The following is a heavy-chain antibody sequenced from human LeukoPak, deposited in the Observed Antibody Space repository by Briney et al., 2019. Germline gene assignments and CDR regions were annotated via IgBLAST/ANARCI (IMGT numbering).Heavy chain of an antibody. CDR3: ANPRFDY. CDR2: IKQDGSEK. CDR1: GFTFSSYA. J-gene: IGHJ4*02. V-gene: IGHV3-7*01. Sequence: GGALRLYCAGSGFTFSSYAMMWVRQAPGKGLEWVANIKQDGSEKYYADSLKGRFTISRDNAKNSLYLQMNSLRVEDTAVYYCANPRFDYWGQGMLVTVS.